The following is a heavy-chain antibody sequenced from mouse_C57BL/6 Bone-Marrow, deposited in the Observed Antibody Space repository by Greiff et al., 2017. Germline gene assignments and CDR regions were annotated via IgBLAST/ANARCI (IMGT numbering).Heavy chain of an antibody. CDR2: IYPRSGNT. Sequence: VQLQQSGAELARPGASVKLSCKASGYTFTSYGISWVKQRTGQGLEWIGEIYPRSGNTYYNEKFKGKATLTADKSSSTASMELRSLTSEYSAVYFCARDYYGSRTAYWGQGTLVTVSA. CDR3: ARDYYGSRTAY. V-gene: IGHV1-81*01. D-gene: IGHD1-1*01. J-gene: IGHJ3*01. CDR1: GYTFTSYG.